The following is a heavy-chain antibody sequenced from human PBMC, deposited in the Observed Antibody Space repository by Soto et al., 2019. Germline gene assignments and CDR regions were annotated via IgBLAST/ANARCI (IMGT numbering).Heavy chain of an antibody. CDR3: ARDYYDSSGYYGSKYNWFDP. V-gene: IGHV4-38-2*01. CDR2: IYHSGST. J-gene: IGHJ5*02. Sequence: PSETLSLTCAVSGYSISSGYYWGWIRQPPGKGLEWIGSIYHSGSTYYNPSLKSRVTTSVDTSKNQFSLKLSSVTAADTAVYYCARDYYDSSGYYGSKYNWFDPWGQGTLVTVSS. CDR1: GYSISSGYY. D-gene: IGHD3-22*01.